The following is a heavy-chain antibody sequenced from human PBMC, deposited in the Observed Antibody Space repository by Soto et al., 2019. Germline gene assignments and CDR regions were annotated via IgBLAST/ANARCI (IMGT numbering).Heavy chain of an antibody. Sequence: QVQLVQSGAEVKKPGASVKVSCKASGYTFTGYYMHWVRQAPGQGLEWMGWINPNSGGTNYAQKFQGWVTMTRDTSISTGYMELSRLRSDDTAVYYCARDMDTAMSYYYYYGMDVWGQGTTVTVSS. CDR1: GYTFTGYY. V-gene: IGHV1-2*04. CDR2: INPNSGGT. CDR3: ARDMDTAMSYYYYYGMDV. D-gene: IGHD5-18*01. J-gene: IGHJ6*02.